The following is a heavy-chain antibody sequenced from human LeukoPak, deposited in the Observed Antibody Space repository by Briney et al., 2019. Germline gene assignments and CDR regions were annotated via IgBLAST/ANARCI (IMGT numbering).Heavy chain of an antibody. J-gene: IGHJ4*02. V-gene: IGHV1-24*01. CDR1: GYTLTELS. Sequence: ASVKVSCKVSGYTLTELSMHWVRQAPGKGLEWMGGFDPEDGETIYAQKFQGRVTMTGDTSTDTAYMELSSLRSEDTAVYYCATGVMFDGGWGQGTLVTVSS. CDR2: FDPEDGET. CDR3: ATGVMFDGG. D-gene: IGHD2-21*01.